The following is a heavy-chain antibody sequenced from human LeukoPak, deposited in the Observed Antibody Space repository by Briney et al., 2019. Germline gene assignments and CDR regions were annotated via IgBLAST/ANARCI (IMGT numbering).Heavy chain of an antibody. J-gene: IGHJ4*02. V-gene: IGHV3-48*03. CDR3: ASGIAAAKSHY. D-gene: IGHD6-13*01. CDR2: ISSSGSTI. Sequence: GGSLRRSCAASVFTFSSYEMNGVRQAPGKGLEWVSYISSSGSTIYYADSVKGRFTISRDNAKNSLYLQMNSLRAEDTAVYYCASGIAAAKSHYWGQGTLVTVSS. CDR1: VFTFSSYE.